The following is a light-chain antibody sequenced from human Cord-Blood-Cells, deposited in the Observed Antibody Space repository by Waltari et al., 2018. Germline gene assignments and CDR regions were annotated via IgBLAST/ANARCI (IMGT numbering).Light chain of an antibody. J-gene: IGKJ4*01. CDR3: QQSYSTPLT. Sequence: DIQMTQSPSSLSASVGDRVTITCRASQSISSYLNWYQQKPGKAPKLLIYAASSMQSGVPSRFSGSVSGTDVTLTISSRQPEDFASYYCQQSYSTPLTFGGGTKVEIK. CDR1: QSISSY. CDR2: AAS. V-gene: IGKV1-39*01.